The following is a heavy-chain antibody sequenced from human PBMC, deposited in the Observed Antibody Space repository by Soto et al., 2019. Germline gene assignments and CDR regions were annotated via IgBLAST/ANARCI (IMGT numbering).Heavy chain of an antibody. CDR2: ISYDGDNK. CDR3: ARAQFPFGNHYGMDV. J-gene: IGHJ6*02. Sequence: GGSLRLSCAASGFTFRSYAMHWVRQAPGKGLEWVAVISYDGDNKYYADSVKGRFTISRDNSKNTLYVQMNSLIGEDTAVYYCARAQFPFGNHYGMDVWGQGTTVTVSS. CDR1: GFTFRSYA. D-gene: IGHD2-21*01. V-gene: IGHV3-30-3*01.